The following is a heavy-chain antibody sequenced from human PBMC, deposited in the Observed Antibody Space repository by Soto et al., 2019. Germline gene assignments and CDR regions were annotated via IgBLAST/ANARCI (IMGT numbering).Heavy chain of an antibody. D-gene: IGHD2-15*01. V-gene: IGHV4-59*08. CDR1: GGSISSYY. Sequence: SETLSLTCTVSGGSISSYYWSWIRQPPGKGLEWIGYIYYSGSTNYNPSLKSRVTISVDTSKNQFSLKLSSVTAADTAVYYCARQEIVYCSGGSCYGDAFDIWGQGTMVTVSS. CDR2: IYYSGST. J-gene: IGHJ3*02. CDR3: ARQEIVYCSGGSCYGDAFDI.